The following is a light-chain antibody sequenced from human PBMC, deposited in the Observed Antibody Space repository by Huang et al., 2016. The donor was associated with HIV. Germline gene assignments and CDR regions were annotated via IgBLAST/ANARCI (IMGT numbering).Light chain of an antibody. CDR3: QQAVSFPLT. CDR1: QDINRW. J-gene: IGKJ4*01. CDR2: AAS. Sequence: DIQMTQSPSSVSASGGDRISFTCRASQDINRWLAWYQQKPGKAPKLLIYAASTLQGGVPSRFNGRVSGTGFTLTINNLQPEDFATYFCQQAVSFPLTFGGGTKVEIK. V-gene: IGKV1-12*01.